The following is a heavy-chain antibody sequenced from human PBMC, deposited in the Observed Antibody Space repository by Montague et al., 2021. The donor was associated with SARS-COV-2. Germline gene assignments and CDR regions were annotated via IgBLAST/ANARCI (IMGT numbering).Heavy chain of an antibody. Sequence: TLSLTCTVSGGSISSANYYWSWIRQPAGKGLEWIGHIYSTVITNYNPSLKSRVTISVDLSKNQFSLKMTSVTAADTAVYYCARDPHDYGWFDPWGQGTLVTVSS. CDR3: ARDPHDYGWFDP. CDR1: GGSISSANYY. J-gene: IGHJ5*02. D-gene: IGHD4-17*01. V-gene: IGHV4-61*09. CDR2: IYSTVIT.